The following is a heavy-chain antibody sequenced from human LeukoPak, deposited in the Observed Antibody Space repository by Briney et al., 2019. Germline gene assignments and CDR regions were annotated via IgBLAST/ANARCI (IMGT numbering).Heavy chain of an antibody. V-gene: IGHV4-59*06. J-gene: IGHJ4*02. Sequence: SETLSLTCTVSGGSISSYYWSWIRQHPGKSLEWIGYIYYSGSTYYNPSLKSRATISVDTPKNQFSLKLSSVTAADTAVYYCASGGGYYFDYWGQGTLVTVSS. CDR2: IYYSGST. D-gene: IGHD6-25*01. CDR3: ASGGGYYFDY. CDR1: GGSISSYY.